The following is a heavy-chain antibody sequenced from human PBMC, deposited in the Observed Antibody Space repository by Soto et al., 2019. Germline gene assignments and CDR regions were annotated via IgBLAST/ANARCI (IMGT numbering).Heavy chain of an antibody. CDR1: GFTFNNAW. J-gene: IGHJ6*02. D-gene: IGHD3-3*01. CDR2: IKSKTHGGTT. V-gene: IGHV3-15*01. Sequence: GGSLRLSCAASGFTFNNAWMSWVRQVPGKGLEWVGRIKSKTHGGTTDYAAPVKGRLTISRDDSKNTLYLQMNSLKTEDTAVYYCSTDSRFLEWSSYYYGMDVWGPGTTVTVSS. CDR3: STDSRFLEWSSYYYGMDV.